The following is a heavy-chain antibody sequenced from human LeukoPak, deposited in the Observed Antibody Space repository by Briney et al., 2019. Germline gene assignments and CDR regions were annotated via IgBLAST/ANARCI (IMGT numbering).Heavy chain of an antibody. J-gene: IGHJ4*02. CDR2: ISLSGLT. CDR1: GGSISSTNW. Sequence: SGTLSLTCGVSGGSISSTNWYSWVRQPPGQGLQWIGEISLSGLTNYNPSLKSRVTISVDTSKNQFSLELRSVTAADTAVYSCARHGWLGVGGWYWGQGTLVTVSS. CDR3: ARHGWLGVGGWY. D-gene: IGHD6-19*01. V-gene: IGHV4-4*02.